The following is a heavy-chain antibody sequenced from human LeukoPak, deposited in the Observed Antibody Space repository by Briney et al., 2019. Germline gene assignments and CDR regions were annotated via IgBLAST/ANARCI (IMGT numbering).Heavy chain of an antibody. CDR1: GFTFSSYG. CDR2: ISYDGSNK. D-gene: IGHD3-3*01. J-gene: IGHJ4*02. Sequence: PGGSLRLSCAASGFTFSSYGTHWVRQAPGKGLEWVAVISYDGSNKYYADSVKGRFTISRDNSKDTLYLQMNSLRAEDTAVYYCAKDLTPTPLRFLEWYPFDYWGQGTLVTVSS. CDR3: AKDLTPTPLRFLEWYPFDY. V-gene: IGHV3-30*18.